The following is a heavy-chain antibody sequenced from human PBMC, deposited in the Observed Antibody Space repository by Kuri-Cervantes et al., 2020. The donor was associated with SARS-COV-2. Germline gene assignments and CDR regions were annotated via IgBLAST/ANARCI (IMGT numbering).Heavy chain of an antibody. V-gene: IGHV1-2*04. CDR1: GYTFTGYY. J-gene: IGHJ4*02. D-gene: IGHD3-10*01. CDR3: ARGEGSRGLMVVLGWRGAGRLDF. CDR2: INPNSGGK. Sequence: ASVKVSCKASGYTFTGYYMHWVRQAPGQGLEWMGWINPNSGGKNYAQKFQGWVTMTRDTSLSISYMELSRLTSDDTAVYYCARGEGSRGLMVVLGWRGAGRLDFWGQGTLVTVSS.